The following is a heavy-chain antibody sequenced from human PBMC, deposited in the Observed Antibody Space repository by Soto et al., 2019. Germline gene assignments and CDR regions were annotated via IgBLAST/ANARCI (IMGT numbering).Heavy chain of an antibody. CDR3: ARALSTLSGYESKGIDY. CDR1: GGSVSSGGYS. J-gene: IGHJ4*02. V-gene: IGHV4-30-2*01. CDR2: IYHSGST. Sequence: SEALSLTCAVSGGSVSSGGYSWSWIRQPPGKGLEWSGYIYHSGSTYYNPSLKSRVTISVDRSKNQFSLKLSSVTAADTAVYYCARALSTLSGYESKGIDYWGQGTLVTVSS. D-gene: IGHD5-12*01.